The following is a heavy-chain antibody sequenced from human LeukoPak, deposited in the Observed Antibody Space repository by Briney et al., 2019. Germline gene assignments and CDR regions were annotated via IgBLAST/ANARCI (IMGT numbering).Heavy chain of an antibody. V-gene: IGHV1-18*01. Sequence: ASVKVSCKASGYTFTTYGISWVRQAPGQGLEWMAWISAYNGNTKYAQKLQGRVTMTTDTSTSTAYMELRSLRSDDTAVYYCARDLGYYGSGSSPSDYWGQGTLVTVSS. CDR3: ARDLGYYGSGSSPSDY. J-gene: IGHJ4*02. CDR1: GYTFTTYG. D-gene: IGHD3-10*01. CDR2: ISAYNGNT.